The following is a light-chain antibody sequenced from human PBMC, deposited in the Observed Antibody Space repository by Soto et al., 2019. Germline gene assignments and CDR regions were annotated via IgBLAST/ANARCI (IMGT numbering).Light chain of an antibody. J-gene: IGKJ1*01. V-gene: IGKV3-20*01. Sequence: EIVLTQSPGTLSLSPGERATLSCRASQSVSGSYLAWYQQKPGQAPRLLIYGASSRATGIPDRFTGSGSGTDFTLTVSRLEPEDFAVYYCQQYGSPWTFGQGTKVETK. CDR1: QSVSGSY. CDR2: GAS. CDR3: QQYGSPWT.